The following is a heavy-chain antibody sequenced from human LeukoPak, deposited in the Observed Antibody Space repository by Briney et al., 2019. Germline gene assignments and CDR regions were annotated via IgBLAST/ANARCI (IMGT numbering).Heavy chain of an antibody. J-gene: IGHJ4*02. V-gene: IGHV4-39*01. Sequence: NPSETLSLTCTVSGGSITRGLYSWGWIRQPPGKGLEWIGTIYYSGSTARNPSLKSRLTISLDTSKNQFSLNLTSVTAADTAFYYCAGHANGVCDYWGQGTLVSVSS. CDR1: GGSITRGLYS. CDR2: IYYSGST. CDR3: AGHANGVCDY. D-gene: IGHD2-8*01.